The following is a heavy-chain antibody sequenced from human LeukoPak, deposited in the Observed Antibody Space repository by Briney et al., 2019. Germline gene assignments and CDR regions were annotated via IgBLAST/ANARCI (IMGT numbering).Heavy chain of an antibody. CDR3: AKGRPGGAVLAAYFDY. CDR1: GFTFSIFG. J-gene: IGHJ4*02. CDR2: ISDGATYT. Sequence: EGSLRLSCAASGFTFSIFGMSWVRQAPGMGLEWVSGISDGATYTYYADSVKGRFTISRDNSKNTLYLQMNSLRAEDTALYYCAKGRPGGAVLAAYFDYWGQGTLLTVSS. V-gene: IGHV3-23*01. D-gene: IGHD2/OR15-2a*01.